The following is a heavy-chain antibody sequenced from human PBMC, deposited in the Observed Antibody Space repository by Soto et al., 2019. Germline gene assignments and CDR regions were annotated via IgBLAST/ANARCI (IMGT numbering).Heavy chain of an antibody. J-gene: IGHJ4*02. Sequence: QITLKESGPTLVTPTQTLTLTCAFSGFSLSTRGVGVGWIRQPPGKALEWLAVIYWDDNKHYSPSLSSRLTITKATYKHLVLLTMTNMAPVETGTYYGEHKCGYAWALDYWGQGTLVTVSS. CDR1: GFSLSTRGVG. CDR2: IYWDDNK. CDR3: EHKCGYAWALDY. D-gene: IGHD5-12*01. V-gene: IGHV2-5*02.